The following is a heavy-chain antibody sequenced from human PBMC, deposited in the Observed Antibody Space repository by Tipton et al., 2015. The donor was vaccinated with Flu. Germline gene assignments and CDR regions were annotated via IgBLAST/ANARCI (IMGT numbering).Heavy chain of an antibody. D-gene: IGHD3-16*02. CDR3: ARSAVRYISGFDF. CDR1: GYSFTNYW. J-gene: IGHJ4*02. Sequence: QLVQSGAEVKKSGESLRISCEGSGYSFTNYWIGWVRQVPGKGLEWMGIIFPHDSDTTYSPSFEGQVTISADRSNRVAYLHWSSLRASDTAMYYCARSAVRYISGFDFWGQGTLVTVSS. CDR2: IFPHDSDT. V-gene: IGHV5-51*03.